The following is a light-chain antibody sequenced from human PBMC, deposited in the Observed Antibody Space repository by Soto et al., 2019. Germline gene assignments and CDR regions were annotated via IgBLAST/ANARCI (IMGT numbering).Light chain of an antibody. V-gene: IGKV3-20*01. CDR1: QSISSSY. CDR3: QQYNSSPPEFT. CDR2: GAS. J-gene: IGKJ3*01. Sequence: EIVLTQSPGTLSVSPGERVTLSCRASQSISSSYLAWYQQRPGQAPRLLIFGASYRATGIPDRFSGSGSGTDFTLTISTLEPEDFAVYYCQQYNSSPPEFTFGPGTKWIAN.